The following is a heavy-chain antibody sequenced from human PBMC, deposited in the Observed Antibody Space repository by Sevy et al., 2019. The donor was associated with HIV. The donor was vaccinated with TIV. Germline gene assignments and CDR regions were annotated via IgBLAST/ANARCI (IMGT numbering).Heavy chain of an antibody. D-gene: IGHD3-22*01. Sequence: ASVMVSCKASGYNFNTYGITWVRQAPGQGLEWMGWIGVNNGKTNYAARLQARISMTADTSTSTVYMELRTLTSDDTAIYFCARDSYCYDMHSSYRPPDYWGQGTLVTVSS. CDR1: GYNFNTYG. CDR3: ARDSYCYDMHSSYRPPDY. CDR2: IGVNNGKT. J-gene: IGHJ4*02. V-gene: IGHV1-18*01.